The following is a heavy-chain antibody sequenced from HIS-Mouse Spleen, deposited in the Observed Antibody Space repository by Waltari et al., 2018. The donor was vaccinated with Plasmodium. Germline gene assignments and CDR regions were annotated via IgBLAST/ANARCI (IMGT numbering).Heavy chain of an antibody. Sequence: EVQLVESGGGLVQPGGSLRLSCAAPGFTFSSYWGWVRQAPGKGLEWVANIKQDGSEKYYVDSVKGRFTISRDNAKNSLYLQMNSLRAEDTAVYYCASSWYWYFDLWGRGTLVTVSS. CDR3: ASSWYWYFDL. CDR1: GFTFSSYW. J-gene: IGHJ2*01. CDR2: IKQDGSEK. V-gene: IGHV3-7*01. D-gene: IGHD6-13*01.